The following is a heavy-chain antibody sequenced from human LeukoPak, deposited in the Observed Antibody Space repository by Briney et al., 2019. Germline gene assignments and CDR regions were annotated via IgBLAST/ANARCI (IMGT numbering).Heavy chain of an antibody. D-gene: IGHD4-23*01. J-gene: IGHJ3*02. CDR3: ARAPYYGSNSRGAFDI. Sequence: PGGSLRLSCAVSGFTLSSYAMSWIRQPPGKRLEWIGYISYSGNPYYNPSLRSRLTISLDPSENHFSLSLSSVTAADTAIYYCARAPYYGSNSRGAFDIWGQGTMVAVSS. V-gene: IGHV4-59*01. CDR2: ISYSGNP. CDR1: GFTLSSYA.